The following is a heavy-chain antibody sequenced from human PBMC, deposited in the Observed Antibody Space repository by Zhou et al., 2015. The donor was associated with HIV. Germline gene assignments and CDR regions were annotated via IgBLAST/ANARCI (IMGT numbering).Heavy chain of an antibody. Sequence: QVQLVQSGAEVKKPGSSVKVSCKASGGTFSSYAISWVRQAPGQGLEWMGGIIPIFGTANYAQKFQGRVTITADESTSTAYMELSSLRSEDTAVYYCASGPPGNDYGDYWACYYMDVWGKGTTVTVSS. J-gene: IGHJ6*03. CDR1: GGTFSSYA. CDR3: ASGPPGNDYGDYWACYYMDV. D-gene: IGHD4-17*01. CDR2: IIPIFGTA. V-gene: IGHV1-69*01.